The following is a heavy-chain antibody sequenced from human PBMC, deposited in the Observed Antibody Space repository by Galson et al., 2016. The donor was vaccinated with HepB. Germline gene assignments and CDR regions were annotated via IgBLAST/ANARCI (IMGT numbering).Heavy chain of an antibody. Sequence: SLRLSCAASGFTFSTCAMSWVRQAPGKGLEWVSIISGSGNNTYYADSVKGRFTISRDNSKNTLYLQMNSLRAEDTAGYHCAKGNDAFDIWGQGTMVTVSS. J-gene: IGHJ3*02. CDR1: GFTFSTCA. CDR2: ISGSGNNT. V-gene: IGHV3-23*01. CDR3: AKGNDAFDI.